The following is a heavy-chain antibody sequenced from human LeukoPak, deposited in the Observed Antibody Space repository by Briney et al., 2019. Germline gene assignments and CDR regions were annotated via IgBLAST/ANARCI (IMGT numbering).Heavy chain of an antibody. V-gene: IGHV3-30*02. Sequence: GGSLRLSCEASGFPFSDFGMHWVRQTPGKGLEWVAFIRTDAKTVYNEHSVQGRFTISRDNSENMVYLQMSSLRPEDTAIYYCVKDYPVFANWGLGTLVTVSS. J-gene: IGHJ4*02. CDR1: GFPFSDFG. CDR3: VKDYPVFAN. D-gene: IGHD3-3*02. CDR2: IRTDAKTV.